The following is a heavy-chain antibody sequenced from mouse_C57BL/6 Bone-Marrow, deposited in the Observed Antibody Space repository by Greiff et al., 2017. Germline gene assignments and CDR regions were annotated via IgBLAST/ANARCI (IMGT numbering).Heavy chain of an antibody. CDR3: ARDLSPYWYFDV. J-gene: IGHJ1*03. Sequence: EVQVVESEGGLVQPGSSMKLSCTASGFTFSDYYMAWVRQVPEKGLEWVANINYDGSSTYYLDSLKSRFIISRDNAKNILYLQMSSLKSEDTATYYCARDLSPYWYFDVWGTGTTVTVSS. V-gene: IGHV5-16*01. CDR2: INYDGSST. CDR1: GFTFSDYY.